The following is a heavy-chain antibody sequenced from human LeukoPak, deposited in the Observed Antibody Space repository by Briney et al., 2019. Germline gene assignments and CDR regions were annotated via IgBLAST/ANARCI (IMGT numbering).Heavy chain of an antibody. J-gene: IGHJ6*02. CDR1: GGSISSYY. Sequence: SETLSLTCTVSGGSISSYYWSWIRQPPGKGLEWIGYIYYSGSTNYNPSLKSRVTISVDTSKNQFSLKLSSVTAADTAVYYCARLGVPARCYYYGMDVWGQGTTVTVSS. CDR2: IYYSGST. V-gene: IGHV4-59*08. D-gene: IGHD2-2*01. CDR3: ARLGVPARCYYYGMDV.